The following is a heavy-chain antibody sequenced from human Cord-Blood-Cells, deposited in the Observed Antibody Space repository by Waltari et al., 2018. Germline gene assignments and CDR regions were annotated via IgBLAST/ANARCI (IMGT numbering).Heavy chain of an antibody. J-gene: IGHJ5*02. CDR2: INPNSGGT. CDR1: GYTFTGSY. Sequence: QVQLVQSGAEVKKPGASVKVSCKASGYTFTGSYINWVRQAPGQGLEWMGWINPNSGGTNYAQKFQGRVTMTRDTSISTAYMELSRLRSDDTAVYYCARVVTAINWFDPWGQGTLVTVSS. CDR3: ARVVTAINWFDP. D-gene: IGHD2-21*02. V-gene: IGHV1-2*02.